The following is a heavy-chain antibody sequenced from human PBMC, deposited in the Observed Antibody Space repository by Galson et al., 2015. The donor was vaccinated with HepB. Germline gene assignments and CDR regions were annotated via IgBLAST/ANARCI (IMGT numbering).Heavy chain of an antibody. CDR2: IYSGGST. CDR3: AREGTTAGDSDSSGYYDWITFDI. Sequence: SLRLSCAASGFTVSSNYMSWVRQAPGKGLEWVSVIYSGGSTYYADSVKGRFTISRDNSKNTLYLQMNSLRAEDTAVYYCAREGTTAGDSDSSGYYDWITFDIWGQGTMVTVSS. J-gene: IGHJ3*02. CDR1: GFTVSSNY. V-gene: IGHV3-53*01. D-gene: IGHD3-22*01.